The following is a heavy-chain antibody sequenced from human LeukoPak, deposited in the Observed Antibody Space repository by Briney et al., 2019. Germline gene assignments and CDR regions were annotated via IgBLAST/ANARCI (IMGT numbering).Heavy chain of an antibody. CDR2: ITYNSGTI. Sequence: GGSLRLFCAASGFTFRSYAMQWVRQAPGKGLEWVSYITYNSGTIFYADSVKGRFTISRDNAKDSLYLQMSSLRDEDTAVYYCARDSGYSYADDYWGQGTLVTVSS. D-gene: IGHD5-18*01. CDR1: GFTFRSYA. CDR3: ARDSGYSYADDY. J-gene: IGHJ4*02. V-gene: IGHV3-48*02.